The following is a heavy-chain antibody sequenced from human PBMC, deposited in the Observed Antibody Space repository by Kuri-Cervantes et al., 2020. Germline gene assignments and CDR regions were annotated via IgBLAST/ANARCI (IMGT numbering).Heavy chain of an antibody. CDR3: ARDYYCSGGSCYFDAFDI. J-gene: IGHJ3*02. CDR2: IKQDGSEK. V-gene: IGHV3-7*01. Sequence: GESLKISCAASGFTFSTYWMSWVRQAPGKGLEWVANIKQDGSEKYYVDSVKGRFTISRDNAKNSLYLQMNSLRAEDTAVYYCARDYYCSGGSCYFDAFDIWGQGTMVTVSS. CDR1: GFTFSTYW. D-gene: IGHD2-15*01.